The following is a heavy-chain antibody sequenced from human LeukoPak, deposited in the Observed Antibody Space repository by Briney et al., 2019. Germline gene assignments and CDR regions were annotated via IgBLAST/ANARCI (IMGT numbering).Heavy chain of an antibody. J-gene: IGHJ4*02. Sequence: ASVKVSCKASGGTFSSYAISWVRQAPGQGLEWMGRIIPIFGIANYAQKFQGRVTITADKSTSTAYMELSSLRSEDTAVYYCATEQVETATPSGYWGQGTLVTVSS. V-gene: IGHV1-69*04. CDR1: GGTFSSYA. CDR3: ATEQVETATPSGY. CDR2: IIPIFGIA. D-gene: IGHD5-24*01.